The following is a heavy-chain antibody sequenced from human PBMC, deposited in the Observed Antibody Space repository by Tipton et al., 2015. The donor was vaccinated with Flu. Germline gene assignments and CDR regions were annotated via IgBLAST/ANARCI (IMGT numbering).Heavy chain of an antibody. Sequence: QLVQSGAEVKKPGASVKVSCKASGYTFTDNSMHWVRQAPGQGLEWMGRINPKIGDTNYARQFQGRVTMTRDTSISTAYMELSRLKSDDAAVYFCARAKTYCSTTSCYPYYFDYWGQGTPVAVSS. V-gene: IGHV1-2*06. CDR3: ARAKTYCSTTSCYPYYFDY. J-gene: IGHJ4*02. CDR1: GYTFTDNS. D-gene: IGHD2-2*01. CDR2: INPKIGDT.